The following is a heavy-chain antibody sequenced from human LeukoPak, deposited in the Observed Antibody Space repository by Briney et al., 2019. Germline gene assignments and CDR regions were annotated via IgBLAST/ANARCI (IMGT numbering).Heavy chain of an antibody. CDR3: AREFYCSSTSRYVPDVYYYYYGMDV. CDR2: INHSGST. D-gene: IGHD2-2*01. Sequence: PSETLSLTRAVCGGSFSGYYWSWIRQPPGKGLEWIGEINHSGSTNYNPSLKSRVTISVDTSKNQFSLKLSSVTAADTAVYYCAREFYCSSTSRYVPDVYYYYYGMDVWGKGTTVTVSS. CDR1: GGSFSGYY. J-gene: IGHJ6*04. V-gene: IGHV4-34*01.